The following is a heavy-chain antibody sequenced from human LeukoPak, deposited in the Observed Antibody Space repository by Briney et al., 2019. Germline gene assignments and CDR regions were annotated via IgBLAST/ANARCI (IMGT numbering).Heavy chain of an antibody. Sequence: QPGRSLRLSCAASGFTFSSYGMHWVRQAPGKGLEWVAFIRYDGSNKYYADSVKGRFTISRDNSKNTLYLQMNSLRAEDTAVYYCAIWPRLRENAFDIWGQGTMVTVSS. CDR3: AIWPRLRENAFDI. D-gene: IGHD5-12*01. CDR1: GFTFSSYG. CDR2: IRYDGSNK. J-gene: IGHJ3*02. V-gene: IGHV3-30*02.